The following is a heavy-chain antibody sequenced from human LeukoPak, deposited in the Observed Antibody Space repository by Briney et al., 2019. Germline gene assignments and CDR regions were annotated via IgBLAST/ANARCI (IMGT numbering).Heavy chain of an antibody. J-gene: IGHJ4*02. V-gene: IGHV3-15*01. CDR3: ARVMVRGGRSLKQYYFDY. CDR2: IKSKTDGSTT. D-gene: IGHD3-10*01. CDR1: GFTFSNAW. Sequence: GGSLRLSCAASGFTFSNAWMSWVRQALGKGLEWVGRIKSKTDGSTTDYAAPVKGRFTISRDDSKNTLYLQMNSLKTEDTAVYYCARVMVRGGRSLKQYYFDYWGQGTLVTVSS.